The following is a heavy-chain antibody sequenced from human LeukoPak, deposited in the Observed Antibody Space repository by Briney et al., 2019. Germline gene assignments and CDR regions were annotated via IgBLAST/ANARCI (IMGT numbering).Heavy chain of an antibody. CDR1: GGSISSSNW. CDR3: ATSAYGSGSYYPWDFDY. V-gene: IGHV4-4*02. CDR2: IYYSGST. Sequence: SETLSLTCAVSGGSISSSNWWSWVRQPPGKGLEWIGYIYYSGSTYYNPSLKSRVTISVDTSKNQFSLKLSSVTAADTAVYYCATSAYGSGSYYPWDFDYWGQGTLVTVSS. J-gene: IGHJ4*02. D-gene: IGHD3-10*01.